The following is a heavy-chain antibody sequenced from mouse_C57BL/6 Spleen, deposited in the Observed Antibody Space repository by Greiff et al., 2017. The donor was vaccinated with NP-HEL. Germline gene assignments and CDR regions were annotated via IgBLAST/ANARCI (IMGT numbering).Heavy chain of an antibody. J-gene: IGHJ2*01. CDR2: IYPGDGDT. Sequence: QVQLKESGPELVKPGASVKISCKASGYAFSSSWMNWVKQRPGKSLEWIGRIYPGDGDTNYNGKFKGKATLTADKSSSTAYMQLSSLTSEDSAVYFCARGGDFDYWGQGTTLTVSS. CDR1: GYAFSSSW. V-gene: IGHV1-82*01. CDR3: ARGGDFDY.